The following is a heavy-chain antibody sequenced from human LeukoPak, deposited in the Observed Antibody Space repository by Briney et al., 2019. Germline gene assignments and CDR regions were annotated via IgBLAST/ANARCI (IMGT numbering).Heavy chain of an antibody. V-gene: IGHV4-59*08. Sequence: SETLSLTCTVSGGPFSNYYWTWIRQSPGKGLEWIGSTSYIGHINYNPSLKTRVTISVESSKGQFSLKLSSVTAADTAVYYCARRGVPSKFYYFDSWGQGTLVTVSS. CDR3: ARRGVPSKFYYFDS. J-gene: IGHJ4*02. CDR1: GGPFSNYY. CDR2: TSYIGHI. D-gene: IGHD2-2*01.